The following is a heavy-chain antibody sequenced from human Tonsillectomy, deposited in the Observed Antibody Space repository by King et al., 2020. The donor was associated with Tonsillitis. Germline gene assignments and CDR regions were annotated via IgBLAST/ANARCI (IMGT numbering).Heavy chain of an antibody. CDR3: ARPMGRGVISRNYYYAMDV. CDR1: GGTFTNNA. CDR2: IIPIFNTT. D-gene: IGHD3-10*01. J-gene: IGHJ6*02. V-gene: IGHV1-69*01. Sequence: VQLVESGAEVKKSGSSVTVSCKTSGGTFTNNAISWLRQAPGQGLEWMGGIIPIFNTTNYAQKFQGRVTITADESTSTAYMEVSGLRSEDTAVYYCARPMGRGVISRNYYYAMDVWGQGTTVTVSS.